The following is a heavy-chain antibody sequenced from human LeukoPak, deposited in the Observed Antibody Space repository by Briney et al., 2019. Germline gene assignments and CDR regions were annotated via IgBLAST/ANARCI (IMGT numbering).Heavy chain of an antibody. CDR1: GFTFRGYA. CDR3: AKAPPDQYYYYYGMDV. Sequence: GGSLRLSCAASGFTFRGYAMSWVRQSPGKGLEWVSAISGSGGSKYYEDSVKGRFTISRDNSNNTLSLQMNSLRAEDTAVYYCAKAPPDQYYYYYGMDVWGQGTTVTVSS. D-gene: IGHD1-14*01. V-gene: IGHV3-23*01. J-gene: IGHJ6*02. CDR2: ISGSGGSK.